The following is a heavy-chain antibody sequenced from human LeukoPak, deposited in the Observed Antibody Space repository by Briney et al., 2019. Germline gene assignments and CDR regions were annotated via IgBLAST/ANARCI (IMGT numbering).Heavy chain of an antibody. CDR1: GFTFSSYG. D-gene: IGHD6-13*01. J-gene: IGHJ5*02. Sequence: PGGSLRLSCAASGFTFSSYGMHWVRQAPGKGLEWVAVISYDGSNKYYADSVKGRFTISRDNSKNTLFLQMNSLRAEDTAVYYCARVPTRYSTSWFQDWFDPWGQGTLVTVSS. CDR2: ISYDGSNK. V-gene: IGHV3-30*03. CDR3: ARVPTRYSTSWFQDWFDP.